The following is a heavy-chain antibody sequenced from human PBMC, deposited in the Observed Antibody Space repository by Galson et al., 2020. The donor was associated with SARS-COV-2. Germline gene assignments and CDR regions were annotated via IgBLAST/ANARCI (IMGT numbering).Heavy chain of an antibody. J-gene: IGHJ3*02. CDR2: ISPYNGAT. CDR1: GYTFSRYV. V-gene: IGHV1-18*04. Sequence: ASVKVSCQSSGYTFSRYVLNWVRQAPGQGLEWMGWISPYNGATNYAQKVQGRVTMTTDTSTSTAYLELRSLRSDDTAVYYCARLSGATITDDAFDIWGQGTMVTLSS. CDR3: ARLSGATITDDAFDI. D-gene: IGHD5-12*01.